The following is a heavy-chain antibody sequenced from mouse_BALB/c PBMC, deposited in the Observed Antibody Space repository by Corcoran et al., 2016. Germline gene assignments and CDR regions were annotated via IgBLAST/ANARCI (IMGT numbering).Heavy chain of an antibody. CDR1: GYTFTSYV. D-gene: IGHD1-1*01. CDR3: ARRVGGYYFDY. CDR2: ITPYNDGT. Sequence: EVQLQQSGPELVKPGASVKMSCKASGYTFTSYVMHWVKQKPGQGLEWIGYITPYNDGTKYNEKLKGKATLTSDKSSSTAYMVLSSLTSEDSAGYYCARRVGGYYFDYWGQGTTLTVSS. J-gene: IGHJ2*01. V-gene: IGHV1S136*01.